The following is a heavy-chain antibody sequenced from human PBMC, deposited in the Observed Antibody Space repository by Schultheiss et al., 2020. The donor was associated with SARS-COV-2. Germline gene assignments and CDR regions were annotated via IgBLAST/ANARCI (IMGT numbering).Heavy chain of an antibody. CDR1: GGSISSGSYY. Sequence: LRLSCTVSGGSISSGSYYWSWIRQPAGKGLEWIGRIYTSGSTNYNPSLKSRVTISRDTSKKQFSLKLSSVTAADTAVYYCVREGDYGDYHTFASWGQGTLVTVSS. D-gene: IGHD4-17*01. CDR3: VREGDYGDYHTFAS. CDR2: IYTSGST. J-gene: IGHJ5*01. V-gene: IGHV4-61*02.